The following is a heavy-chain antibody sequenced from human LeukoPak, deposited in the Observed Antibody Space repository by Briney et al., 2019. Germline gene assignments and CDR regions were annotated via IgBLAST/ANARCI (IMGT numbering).Heavy chain of an antibody. CDR3: VREAGYCAPVCVKTNWFDP. Sequence: GGSLRLSCAASGFPFSSHAMSWVRQPPGKGLEWVAAISNGKTYYADSVRGRFAISSDECTNSVYLHMNRLSDEDTALYHCVREAGYCAPVCVKTNWFDPWGQGTLVTVSS. CDR1: GFPFSSHA. CDR2: ISNGKT. V-gene: IGHV3-23*01. J-gene: IGHJ5*02. D-gene: IGHD2-15*01.